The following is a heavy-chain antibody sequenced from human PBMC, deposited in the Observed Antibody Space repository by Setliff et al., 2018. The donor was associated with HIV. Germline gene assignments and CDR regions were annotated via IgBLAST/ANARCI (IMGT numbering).Heavy chain of an antibody. Sequence: PSETLSLTCTVSGGSISSGTYYWSWFRQHPGKGLEGIGYIYYSGSTYYNPSLKSRVTISVDTSRNQFSLKLSSVTDADTAVYYCARDRSGYYSLPGYFDHWGQGTPVTVSS. CDR2: IYYSGST. D-gene: IGHD3-3*01. CDR3: ARDRSGYYSLPGYFDH. CDR1: GGSISSGTYY. V-gene: IGHV4-31*02. J-gene: IGHJ4*02.